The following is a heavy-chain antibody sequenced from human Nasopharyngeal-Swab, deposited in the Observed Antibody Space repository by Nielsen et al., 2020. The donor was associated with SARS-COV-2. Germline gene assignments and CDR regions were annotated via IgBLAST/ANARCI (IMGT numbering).Heavy chain of an antibody. CDR1: GFTFRNYV. CDR2: IDTDGTIT. Sequence: GESLKISCAASGFTFRNYVMHWVRQPPGKGLLWVSRIDTDGTITDYADSVKGRFTISRDNAKNTLYLQMNSLRAEDTAVYYCARDVGGRDNYWGQGALVTVSS. V-gene: IGHV3-74*01. J-gene: IGHJ4*02. CDR3: ARDVGGRDNY. D-gene: IGHD2-15*01.